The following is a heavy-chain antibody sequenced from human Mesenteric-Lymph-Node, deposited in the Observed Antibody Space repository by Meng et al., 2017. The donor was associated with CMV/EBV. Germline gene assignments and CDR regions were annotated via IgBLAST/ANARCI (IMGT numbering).Heavy chain of an antibody. CDR3: ARELRGYYDSSGYLDY. V-gene: IGHV4-30-4*08. CDR1: GGSINSGDYY. Sequence: SETLSLTCTVSGGSINSGDYYWSWIRQPPGKGLEWIGYIYYSGSTDYNPSYNSRVTISVDTSKNQFSLKLSSVTAADTAVYYCARELRGYYDSSGYLDYWGQGTLVTVSS. CDR2: IYYSGST. J-gene: IGHJ4*02. D-gene: IGHD3-22*01.